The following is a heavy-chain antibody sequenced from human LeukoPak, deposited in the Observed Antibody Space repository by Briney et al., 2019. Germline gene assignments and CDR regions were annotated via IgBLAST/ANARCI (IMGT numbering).Heavy chain of an antibody. D-gene: IGHD3-16*01. CDR1: GYTLTSYG. CDR2: ISAYNGNT. V-gene: IGHV1-18*01. Sequence: ASVKVSCKASGYTLTSYGISWVRQAPGQGLEWMGWISAYNGNTRYAQKLQGRVTMTTDSSTSTAYMELRSLRSEDTAVYYCARDNDSRDPPHFDYWGQGTLVTVSS. J-gene: IGHJ4*02. CDR3: ARDNDSRDPPHFDY.